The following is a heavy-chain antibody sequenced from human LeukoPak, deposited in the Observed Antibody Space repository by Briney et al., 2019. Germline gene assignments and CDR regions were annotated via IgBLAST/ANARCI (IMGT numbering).Heavy chain of an antibody. CDR1: GFTFSSYA. V-gene: IGHV3-30-3*01. D-gene: IGHD1-26*01. Sequence: GRSLRLSCAASGFTFSSYAMHWVRQAPGKGLEWVAVISYDGSNKYYADSVKGRFTISRDNSKNTLYLQMNSLRAEDTAVYYCARDPEWEPPHDWGQGTLVTVSS. CDR3: ARDPEWEPPHD. CDR2: ISYDGSNK. J-gene: IGHJ4*02.